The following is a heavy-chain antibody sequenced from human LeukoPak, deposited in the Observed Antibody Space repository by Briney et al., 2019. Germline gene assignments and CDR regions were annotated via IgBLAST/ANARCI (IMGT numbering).Heavy chain of an antibody. CDR2: ISGRSIYI. V-gene: IGHV3-21*06. Sequence: GGSLRLSCAASGFTFSSYSMNWVRQAPGKGLEWVSSISGRSIYIHYADSVKGRFTISRDNAKNSVYLQLNSLRVEDTAVYCCAREQLYSNYYFDFWGQGALVTVSS. CDR1: GFTFSSYS. J-gene: IGHJ4*02. CDR3: AREQLYSNYYFDF. D-gene: IGHD4-11*01.